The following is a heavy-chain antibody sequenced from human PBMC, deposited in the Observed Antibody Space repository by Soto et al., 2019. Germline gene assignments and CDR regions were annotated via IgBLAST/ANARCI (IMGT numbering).Heavy chain of an antibody. CDR2: IVVGSGNT. J-gene: IGHJ5*02. CDR3: AAVPSSEEPNWCDP. D-gene: IGHD3-22*01. Sequence: QMQLVQSGPEVKKPGTSVKVSCKASGFTFTSSAVQWVRQARGQRLEWIGWIVVGSGNTNYAQKFQERVTITRDMSTSTPYMELSSMTSEYTAVYYCAAVPSSEEPNWCDPWGQGTLVTVSS. CDR1: GFTFTSSA. V-gene: IGHV1-58*01.